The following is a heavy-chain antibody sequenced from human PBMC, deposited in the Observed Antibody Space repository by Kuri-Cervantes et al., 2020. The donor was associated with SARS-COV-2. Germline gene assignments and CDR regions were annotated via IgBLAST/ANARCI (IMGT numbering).Heavy chain of an antibody. CDR3: ARLRSGWYNYFDY. J-gene: IGHJ4*02. CDR2: IYYSGST. Sequence: SETLSLTCTVSGGSISSSSYYWGWIRQPPGKGLEWIGSIYYSGSTYYNPSLKSRVTISVDTSKNQFSLKLSSVTAADTAVYYCARLRSGWYNYFDYWGQGTLVTVSS. D-gene: IGHD6-19*01. V-gene: IGHV4-39*01. CDR1: GGSISSSSYY.